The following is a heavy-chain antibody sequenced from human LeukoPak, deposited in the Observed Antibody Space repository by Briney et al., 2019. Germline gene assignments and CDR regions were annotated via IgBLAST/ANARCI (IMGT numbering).Heavy chain of an antibody. Sequence: GESLKLSCKGSGYSFTSYWIGWVRQMPGKGLEWMGVIYPGDSDTIYSPSFQGQVTISADKSISTAYLQWSSLKASDTAMYYCARRGLYYYDSSGYYYVIDYWGQGTLVTVSS. J-gene: IGHJ4*02. CDR1: GYSFTSYW. V-gene: IGHV5-51*03. CDR2: IYPGDSDT. CDR3: ARRGLYYYDSSGYYYVIDY. D-gene: IGHD3-22*01.